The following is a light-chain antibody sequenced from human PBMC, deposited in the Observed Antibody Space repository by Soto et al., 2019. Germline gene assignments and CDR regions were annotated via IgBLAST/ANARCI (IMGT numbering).Light chain of an antibody. Sequence: DIQMTQSPSTLSASVGDKITNTFRASQSISNWLAWYQQKPGKAPKILIYKTSSLESGVPSRFSGSGSGTEFTLTISSLQSEDFAVYYCQQYNKWPRTFGQGTKVDIK. CDR3: QQYNKWPRT. CDR1: QSISNW. V-gene: IGKV1-5*03. CDR2: KTS. J-gene: IGKJ1*01.